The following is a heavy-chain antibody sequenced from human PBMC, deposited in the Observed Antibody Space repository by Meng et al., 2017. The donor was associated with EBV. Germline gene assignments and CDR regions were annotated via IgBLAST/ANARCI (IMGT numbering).Heavy chain of an antibody. D-gene: IGHD3-10*01. CDR1: GGTFRSDA. CDR2: LIPMSGAP. J-gene: IGHJ4*02. Sequence: VELEESGAGVKKPGSSVKVPWRTSGGTFRSDAVSWVRQAPGQGLEWMGGLIPMSGAPHYAQKFQDRVTIIADESTSTHSMELNNLRFEDTAMYYCASESGRGFTPDYWGQGTLVTVSS. V-gene: IGHV1-69*01. CDR3: ASESGRGFTPDY.